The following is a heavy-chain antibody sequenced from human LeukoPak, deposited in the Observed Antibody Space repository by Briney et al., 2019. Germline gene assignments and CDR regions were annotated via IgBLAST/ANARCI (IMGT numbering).Heavy chain of an antibody. CDR3: VLRDMWEPTFDY. D-gene: IGHD1-26*01. Sequence: GGSLRLSCAAPGFTFSSYEMNWVRQAPGKGLEWVSYISSSGSTIYYADSVKGRFTISRDNAKNSLYLQMNSLRAEDTAVYYCVLRDMWEPTFDYWGQGTLVTVSS. J-gene: IGHJ4*02. CDR2: ISSSGSTI. CDR1: GFTFSSYE. V-gene: IGHV3-48*03.